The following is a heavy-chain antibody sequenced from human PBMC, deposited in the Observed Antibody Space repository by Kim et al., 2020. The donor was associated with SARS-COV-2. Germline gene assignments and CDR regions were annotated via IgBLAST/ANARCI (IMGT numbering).Heavy chain of an antibody. CDR1: GFTFSSYW. CDR3: ARDATYYYDSSGPEYFQH. Sequence: GGSLRLSCAASGFTFSSYWMSWVRQAPGKGLEWVANIKQDGSEKYYVDSVKGRFTISRDNAKNSLYLQMNSLRAEDTAVYYCARDATYYYDSSGPEYFQHWGQGTLVTVSS. J-gene: IGHJ1*01. V-gene: IGHV3-7*01. D-gene: IGHD3-22*01. CDR2: IKQDGSEK.